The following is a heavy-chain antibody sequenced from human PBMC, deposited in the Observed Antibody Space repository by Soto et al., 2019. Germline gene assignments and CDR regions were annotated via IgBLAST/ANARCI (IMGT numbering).Heavy chain of an antibody. J-gene: IGHJ6*02. Sequence: QVQLVESGGGVVQPGRSLRLSCTASGFTFSSYAMHWVRQAPGKGLEWVAVISYDGSNKYYADSVKGRFTISRDNSKKTLSLQMNGLRAEDTAVYYWAREGGEQALDIYCSGMDVWGQGTTVTVSS. CDR1: GFTFSSYA. CDR3: AREGGEQALDIYCSGMDV. D-gene: IGHD3-10*01. V-gene: IGHV3-30-3*01. CDR2: ISYDGSNK.